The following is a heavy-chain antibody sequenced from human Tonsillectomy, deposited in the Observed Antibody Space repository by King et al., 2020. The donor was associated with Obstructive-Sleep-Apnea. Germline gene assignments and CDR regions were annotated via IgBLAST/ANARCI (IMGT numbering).Heavy chain of an antibody. CDR3: TRVGAYSSGWFHNWFDP. Sequence: VQLVESGGGLVQPGRSLRLSCTASGFTFGDYAMRWFLQAPGKGLEWVGCIRSKAYGGTTEYAASVKGRFTISRDDSKSIAYLQMNTLKTEDTAVYYCTRVGAYSSGWFHNWFDPWGQGTLVTVSS. J-gene: IGHJ5*02. CDR2: IRSKAYGGTT. D-gene: IGHD6-19*01. V-gene: IGHV3-49*03. CDR1: GFTFGDYA.